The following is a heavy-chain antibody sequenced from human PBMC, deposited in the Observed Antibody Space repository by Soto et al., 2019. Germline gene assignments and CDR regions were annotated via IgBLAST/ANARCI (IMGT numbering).Heavy chain of an antibody. J-gene: IGHJ6*02. D-gene: IGHD3-22*01. V-gene: IGHV3-23*01. Sequence: GGSLRLSCAASGFTFSSYTMSWVRQAPGKGLEWVSAISGSGGSTYYADSVKGRFTISRDNSKNTLYLQMNSLRAEDTAVYYCAKDQPTPRDYYDSSGYYWGRKAYYYYGMNVWGQGTTVTVSS. CDR1: GFTFSSYT. CDR3: AKDQPTPRDYYDSSGYYWGRKAYYYYGMNV. CDR2: ISGSGGST.